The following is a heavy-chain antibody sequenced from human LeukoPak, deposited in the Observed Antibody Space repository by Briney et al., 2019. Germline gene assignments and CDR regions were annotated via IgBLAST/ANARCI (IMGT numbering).Heavy chain of an antibody. CDR2: INHSGST. D-gene: IGHD4-23*01. CDR3: ASMTTVVTT. J-gene: IGHJ5*02. V-gene: IGHV4-34*01. CDR1: GFTFSSYW. Sequence: GSLRLSCATSGFTFSSYWMSWIRQPPGKRLEWIGEINHSGSTNYNPSLKSRVTISVDTSKNQFSLKLSSVTAADTAVYYCASMTTVVTTWGQGTLVTVSS.